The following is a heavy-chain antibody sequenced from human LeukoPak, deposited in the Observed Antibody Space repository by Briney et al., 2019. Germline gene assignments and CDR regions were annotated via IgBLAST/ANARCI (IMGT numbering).Heavy chain of an antibody. CDR2: IYTSGST. Sequence: SETLSLTCTVSGGSISSGSYYWSWIRQPAGKGLEWIGRIYTSGSTNYNPSLKSRVTISVDTSKNQFSLKLSSVTAADTAVYYCARGYSSSWYFNWFDPWGQGTLVTVSS. V-gene: IGHV4-61*02. D-gene: IGHD6-13*01. CDR3: ARGYSSSWYFNWFDP. J-gene: IGHJ5*02. CDR1: GGSISSGSYY.